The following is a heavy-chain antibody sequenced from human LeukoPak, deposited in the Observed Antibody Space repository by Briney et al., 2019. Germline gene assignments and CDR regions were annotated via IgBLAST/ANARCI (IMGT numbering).Heavy chain of an antibody. Sequence: GGSLRLSCAASGFTFSSYGMHWVRQAPGKGLEWVAFIRYDGSNKYYADSVKGRFTISRDNSKNTLYLQMNGLRAEDTAVYYCAKDRDWYFDLWGRGTLVTVSS. J-gene: IGHJ2*01. CDR3: AKDRDWYFDL. CDR2: IRYDGSNK. V-gene: IGHV3-30*02. CDR1: GFTFSSYG.